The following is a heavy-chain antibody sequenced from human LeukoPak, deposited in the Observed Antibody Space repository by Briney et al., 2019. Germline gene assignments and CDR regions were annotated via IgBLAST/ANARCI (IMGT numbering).Heavy chain of an antibody. J-gene: IGHJ4*02. D-gene: IGHD4-11*01. CDR2: ISSGGGYI. Sequence: GRCLRLSCAASGFTFRTYSMDWARQAPGKGLEWVSSISSGGGYIYYADSVKGRFTISRDNAKNSLYLQMNSLRAEDTAVYYCASEIPSAPTVFDSWGQGTLVTVSS. CDR3: ASEIPSAPTVFDS. CDR1: GFTFRTYS. V-gene: IGHV3-21*01.